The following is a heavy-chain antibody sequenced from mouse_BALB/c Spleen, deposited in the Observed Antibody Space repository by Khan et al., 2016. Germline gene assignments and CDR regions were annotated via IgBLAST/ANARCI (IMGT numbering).Heavy chain of an antibody. D-gene: IGHD2-1*01. J-gene: IGHJ4*01. V-gene: IGHV10-3*03. CDR2: IRSKSNNYAT. Sequence: EVQLVETGGGLVQPKGSLKLSCAASGFTFNTYAMHWVCQAPGKGLEWVARIRSKSNNYATYYADSVKDRFTISRDDSQSMIYLQMNNLKTEDTAMYYCVREGNYGNYYAMDYWGQGTSVTVSS. CDR1: GFTFNTYA. CDR3: VREGNYGNYYAMDY.